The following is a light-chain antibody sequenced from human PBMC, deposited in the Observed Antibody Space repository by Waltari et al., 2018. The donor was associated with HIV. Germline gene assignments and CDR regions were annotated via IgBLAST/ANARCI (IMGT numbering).Light chain of an antibody. J-gene: IGLJ1*01. V-gene: IGLV3-1*01. CDR3: QAWDSRFTYV. Sequence: SYELTQPPSVSVSPGQTASITCSGDKLGQKYACWYQQKPGQSPVLVIYQDSKWPSGIPERFSGSNSGNTATLTISGTQAMDEADYYCQAWDSRFTYVFGTGTKVTVL. CDR1: KLGQKY. CDR2: QDS.